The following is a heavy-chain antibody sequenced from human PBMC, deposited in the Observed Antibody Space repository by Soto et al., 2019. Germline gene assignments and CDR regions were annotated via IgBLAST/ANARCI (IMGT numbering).Heavy chain of an antibody. D-gene: IGHD4-17*01. CDR3: ARAQNGDYVFDY. Sequence: ASETRSLTCTVSGGSISSGGYYWSWIRQHPGKGLEWIGYIYYSGSTYYNPSLKSRVTISVDTSKNQFSLKLSSVTAADTAVYYCARAQNGDYVFDYWGQGTLVTVSS. V-gene: IGHV4-31*03. CDR1: GGSISSGGYY. J-gene: IGHJ4*02. CDR2: IYYSGST.